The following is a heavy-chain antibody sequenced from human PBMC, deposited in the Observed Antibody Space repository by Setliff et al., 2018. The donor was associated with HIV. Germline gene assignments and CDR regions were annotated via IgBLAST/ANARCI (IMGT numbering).Heavy chain of an antibody. CDR1: GYSISSGYY. D-gene: IGHD5-12*01. CDR2: IHHSGST. J-gene: IGHJ4*02. CDR3: ARMYSGYDWSPAGARTRYFDY. Sequence: PSETLSLTCAVSGYSISSGYYWGWIRQPPGKGLEWIGSIHHSGSTYYNPSLKSRVTISVDTSKNQFSLKLSSVTAADTAVYYCARMYSGYDWSPAGARTRYFDYWGQGTLVTVS. V-gene: IGHV4-38-2*01.